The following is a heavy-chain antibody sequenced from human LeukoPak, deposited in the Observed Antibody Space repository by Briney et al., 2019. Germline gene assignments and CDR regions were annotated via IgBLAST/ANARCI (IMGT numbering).Heavy chain of an antibody. CDR2: IDPSDSYT. CDR3: ARHFLGELPDMDV. CDR1: GYSFTSYW. J-gene: IGHJ6*02. D-gene: IGHD1-26*01. Sequence: GESLRISCKGFGYSFTSYWISWVRQMPGKGLEWMGRIDPSDSYTKYSPSFQGHVTISGDESISTAYLQWSSLKASDTAMYYCARHFLGELPDMDVWGPGTTVTVSS. V-gene: IGHV5-10-1*01.